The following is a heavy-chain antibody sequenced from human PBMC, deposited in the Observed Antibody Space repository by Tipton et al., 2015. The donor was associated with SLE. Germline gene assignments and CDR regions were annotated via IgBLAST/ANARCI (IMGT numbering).Heavy chain of an antibody. CDR1: GYTFTNYD. CDR2: MNPNSGYT. Sequence: QSGPEVKKPGASVKVSCKASGYTFTNYDINWVRQATGQGLEWMGWMNPNSGYTGYAQKFQGRVTMTSNTSISTAYMELSSLKSEDTAAYYGEREAAAMASDYWGQGTLVSVSS. V-gene: IGHV1-8*01. CDR3: EREAAAMASDY. J-gene: IGHJ4*02. D-gene: IGHD2-2*01.